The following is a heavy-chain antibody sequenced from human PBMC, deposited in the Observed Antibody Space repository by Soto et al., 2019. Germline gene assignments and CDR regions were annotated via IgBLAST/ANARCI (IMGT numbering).Heavy chain of an antibody. D-gene: IGHD5-12*01. V-gene: IGHV3-30-3*01. CDR2: ISFDGSNR. J-gene: IGHJ3*02. CDR3: AQLRGGSYAFEI. CDR1: GFTFRNYP. Sequence: PGGSLRLSCAASGFTFRNYPMNWVRQASDRGLEWVALISFDGSNRDYADSVRGRFTVSRDNSKNTLHLQMNSLRPEDTAIYYCAQLRGGSYAFEIWGQGTLVTVSS.